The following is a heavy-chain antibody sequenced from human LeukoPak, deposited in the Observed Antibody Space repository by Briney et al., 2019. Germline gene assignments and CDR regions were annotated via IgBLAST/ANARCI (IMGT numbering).Heavy chain of an antibody. J-gene: IGHJ3*02. V-gene: IGHV4-34*01. D-gene: IGHD3-22*01. CDR1: GGSFSGYY. CDR3: ARGNYYDSSGYYYRRSAFDI. CDR2: INHSGST. Sequence: SETLSLTCAVYGGSFSGYYWSWIRQPPGKGLEWIGEINHSGSTNYNPSLKSRVTISVDTSKNQFSLKLSSVTAAGTAVYYCARGNYYDSSGYYYRRSAFDIWGQGTMVTVSS.